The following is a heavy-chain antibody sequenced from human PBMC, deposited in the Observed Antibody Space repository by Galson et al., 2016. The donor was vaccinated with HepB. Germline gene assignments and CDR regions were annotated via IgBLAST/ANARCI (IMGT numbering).Heavy chain of an antibody. V-gene: IGHV3-7*04. CDR1: GFTLGNYW. CDR2: IKKDGSVI. CDR3: TRNFDL. J-gene: IGHJ2*01. Sequence: SLRLSCAASGFTLGNYWMHWARQAPGKGLEWLANIKKDGSVINYVDSVKGRFTISRDNAKNSLYLQMNSLRAEDTALYYCTRNFDLWGRGTQVTVSS.